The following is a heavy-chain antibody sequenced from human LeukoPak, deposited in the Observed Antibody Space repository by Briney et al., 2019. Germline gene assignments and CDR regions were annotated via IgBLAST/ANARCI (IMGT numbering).Heavy chain of an antibody. D-gene: IGHD4-11*01. Sequence: GRSLRLSCAASGFTFSSYGMHWVRQAPGKGLEWVAVISYDGSNKYYADSVKGRFTISRDNARNSLYLQMNSLRAEDTAVYYCARPYSSGYWGQGTLVTVSS. V-gene: IGHV3-30*03. CDR1: GFTFSSYG. J-gene: IGHJ4*02. CDR3: ARPYSSGY. CDR2: ISYDGSNK.